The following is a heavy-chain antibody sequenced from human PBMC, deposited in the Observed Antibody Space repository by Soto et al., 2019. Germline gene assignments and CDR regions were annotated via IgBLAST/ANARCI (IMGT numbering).Heavy chain of an antibody. V-gene: IGHV1-46*01. J-gene: IGHJ4*02. CDR3: ARGPHRHSYYFDC. D-gene: IGHD2-21*01. CDR1: GYTFTNYF. Sequence: ASVKVSCKASGYTFTNYFMHWVRQAPGQGLEWMGIINPNDDSTSYAQKFQGRVTMTSDTSTSTVYMELSSLRSEDTAVYYCARGPHRHSYYFDCWGQGTLVTVSS. CDR2: INPNDDST.